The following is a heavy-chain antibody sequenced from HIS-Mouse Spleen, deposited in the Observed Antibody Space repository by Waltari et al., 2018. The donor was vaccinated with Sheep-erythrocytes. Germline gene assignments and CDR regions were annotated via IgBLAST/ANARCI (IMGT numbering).Heavy chain of an antibody. CDR3: ARGMVRGVDFDY. Sequence: ELQLVESGGGLIQPGGSLRLSCAALGFAASSNYMSWVRQAPGKGLEWVSVIYSGGSTYYADSVKGRFTISRDNSKNTLYLQMNSLRAEDTAVYYCARGMVRGVDFDYWGQGTLVTVSS. CDR2: IYSGGST. V-gene: IGHV3-53*01. CDR1: GFAASSNY. J-gene: IGHJ4*02. D-gene: IGHD3-10*01.